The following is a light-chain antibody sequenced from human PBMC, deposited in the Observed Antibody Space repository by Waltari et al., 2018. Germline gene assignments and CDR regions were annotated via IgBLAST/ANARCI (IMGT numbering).Light chain of an antibody. V-gene: IGLV1-44*01. CDR1: SSNLGSKP. CDR3: VTWDVTLSGYV. CDR2: NTN. J-gene: IGLJ1*01. Sequence: QSVVTQPPSASGTPGQRVTIPCSGSSSNLGSKPVNWYQQFPGTTPKLLIQNTNQRPSGVPDRCSGSKSGTSASLAISGLQSEDEADYYCVTWDVTLSGYVFGTGTKVTVL.